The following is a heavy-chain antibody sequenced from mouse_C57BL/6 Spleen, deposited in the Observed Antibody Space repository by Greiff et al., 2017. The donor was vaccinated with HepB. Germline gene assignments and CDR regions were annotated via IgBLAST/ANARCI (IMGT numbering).Heavy chain of an antibody. CDR3: ARGIYDGYYGWFDY. CDR1: GYAFSSSW. CDR2: IYPGDGDT. D-gene: IGHD2-3*01. Sequence: VQLQQSGPELVKPGASVKISCKASGYAFSSSWMNWVKQRPGKGLEWIGRIYPGDGDTNYNGKFKGKATLTADKSSSTAYMQLSSTTSEDSAVYFCARGIYDGYYGWFDYWGQGTTLTVSS. V-gene: IGHV1-82*01. J-gene: IGHJ2*01.